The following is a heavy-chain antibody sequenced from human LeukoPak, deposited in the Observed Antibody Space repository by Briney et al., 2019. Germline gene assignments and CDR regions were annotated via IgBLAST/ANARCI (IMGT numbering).Heavy chain of an antibody. V-gene: IGHV1-18*04. D-gene: IGHD5-18*01. CDR3: AREPPNTAADY. CDR2: ISAYNGNT. CDR1: GFTFTSYG. Sequence: GSVKVSCTASGFTFTSYGISWVRQAPGQGLEWMGVISAYNGNTNYAQKLQGRVTMTTDTSTSTAYMELRSLRSDDTAVYYCAREPPNTAADYWGQGTLVTVSS. J-gene: IGHJ4*02.